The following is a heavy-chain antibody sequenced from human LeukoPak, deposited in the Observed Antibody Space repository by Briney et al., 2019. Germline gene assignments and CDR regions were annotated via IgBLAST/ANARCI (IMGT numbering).Heavy chain of an antibody. CDR1: GFTFSSYS. J-gene: IGHJ4*02. D-gene: IGHD4-23*01. V-gene: IGHV3-21*01. CDR2: ISSSSSYI. CDR3: ARDGDYGGNSGRLFDY. Sequence: GGSLRLSCAASGFTFSSYSMNWVRQAPGKGLEWVSSISSSSSYIYYADPVKGRFTISRDNAKNTLYLQMNSLRAEDTAVYYCARDGDYGGNSGRLFDYWGQGTLVTVSS.